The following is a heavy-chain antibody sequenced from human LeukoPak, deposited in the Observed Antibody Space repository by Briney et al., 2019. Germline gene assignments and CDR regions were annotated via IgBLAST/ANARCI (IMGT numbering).Heavy chain of an antibody. CDR3: ARGPVWGSSVDY. CDR1: GGSFSGYY. V-gene: IGHV4-34*01. D-gene: IGHD3-16*01. J-gene: IGHJ4*02. Sequence: SETLSLTCAVYGGSFSGYYWSWIRQPPGKGLEWIGEINHSRSTNYNPSLKSRVTISVDTSKNQFSLKLSSVTAADTAVYYCARGPVWGSSVDYWGQGTLVTVSS. CDR2: INHSRST.